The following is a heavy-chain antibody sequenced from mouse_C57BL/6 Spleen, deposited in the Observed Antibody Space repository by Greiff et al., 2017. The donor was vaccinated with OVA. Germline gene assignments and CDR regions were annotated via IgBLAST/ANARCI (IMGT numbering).Heavy chain of an antibody. D-gene: IGHD3-2*02. V-gene: IGHV3-6*01. CDR2: ISYDGSN. CDR1: GYSITSGYY. Sequence: EVKLQESGPGLVKPSQSLSLTCPVTGYSITSGYYWNWIRQFPGNKLEWMGYISYDGSNNYNPSLKNRISITRDTSKNQFFLKLNSVTTEDTATYYCARVPYQGYAMDYWGQGTSVTVSS. J-gene: IGHJ4*01. CDR3: ARVPYQGYAMDY.